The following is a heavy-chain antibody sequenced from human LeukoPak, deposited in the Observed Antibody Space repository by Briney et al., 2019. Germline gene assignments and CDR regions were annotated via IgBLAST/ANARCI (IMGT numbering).Heavy chain of an antibody. D-gene: IGHD3-16*01. Sequence: MPSETLSLTCTVSGGSISSSSYYWSWIRQPPGKGLEWIGYIYYSGSTNYNPSLKSRVTISVDTSKNQFSLKLSSVTAADTAVYYCARVIYDYAREAYYYYYMDVWGKGTTVTNSS. J-gene: IGHJ6*03. CDR2: IYYSGST. V-gene: IGHV4-61*01. CDR1: GGSISSSSYY. CDR3: ARVIYDYAREAYYYYYMDV.